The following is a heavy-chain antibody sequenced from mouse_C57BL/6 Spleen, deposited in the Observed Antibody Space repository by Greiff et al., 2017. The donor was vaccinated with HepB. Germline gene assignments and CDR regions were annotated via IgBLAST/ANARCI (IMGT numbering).Heavy chain of an antibody. CDR1: GYTFTSYW. V-gene: IGHV1-52*01. D-gene: IGHD3-2*02. Sequence: QVQLQQPGAELVRPGSSVKLSCKASGYTFTSYWMHWVKQRPIQGLEWIGNIDPSDSETHYNQKFKDKATLTVDKSSSTAYMQLSSLTSEDSAVYYCARSQGSSEYDAMDYGGQGTSLTGSS. CDR2: IDPSDSET. J-gene: IGHJ4*01. CDR3: ARSQGSSEYDAMDY.